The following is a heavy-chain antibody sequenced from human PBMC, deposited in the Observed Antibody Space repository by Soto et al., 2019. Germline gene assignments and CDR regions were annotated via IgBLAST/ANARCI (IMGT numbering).Heavy chain of an antibody. CDR1: GGSISSGGYS. CDR3: ARRYGGNFDY. V-gene: IGHV4-30-2*02. Sequence: SETLSLTCAVSGGSISSGGYSWSWIRQPPGKGLEWIGYIYHSGSTNYNPSLKSRVTISVDTSKNQFSLKLSSLTAAGTAVYYCARRYGGNFDYWGQGTLVTVSS. J-gene: IGHJ4*02. CDR2: IYHSGST. D-gene: IGHD4-17*01.